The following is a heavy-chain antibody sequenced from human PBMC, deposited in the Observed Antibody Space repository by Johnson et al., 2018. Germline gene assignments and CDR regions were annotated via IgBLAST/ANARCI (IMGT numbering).Heavy chain of an antibody. J-gene: IGHJ6*03. Sequence: VRLVESGGGVVQPGRSLRLSCAASGFTFSSYAMHWVRQAPGKGLEWVAVISYDGSNKYYADSVKGRFTISRNNAKNSLYLQMNSLRTEDTALYFCAKGPGHYYMDVWGKGTTVSVSS. CDR1: GFTFSSYA. CDR2: ISYDGSNK. V-gene: IGHV3-30-3*01. CDR3: AKGPGHYYMDV.